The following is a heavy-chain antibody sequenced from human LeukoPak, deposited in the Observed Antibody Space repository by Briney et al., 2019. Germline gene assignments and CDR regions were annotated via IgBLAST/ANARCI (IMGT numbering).Heavy chain of an antibody. CDR2: IYYSGST. V-gene: IGHV4-59*11. CDR1: GGSISSHY. J-gene: IGHJ4*02. CDR3: ARVGGELERRGPFDY. D-gene: IGHD1-1*01. Sequence: SETLSLTCTVSGGSISSHYWSWIRQPPGKGLEWIGYIYYSGSTNYNPSLKSRVTISVDTSKNQFSLKLSSVTAADTAVYYCARVGGELERRGPFDYWGQGILVTVSS.